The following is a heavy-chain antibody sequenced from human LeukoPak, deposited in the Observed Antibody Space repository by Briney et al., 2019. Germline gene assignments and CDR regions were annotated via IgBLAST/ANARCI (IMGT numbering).Heavy chain of an antibody. J-gene: IGHJ4*02. CDR3: AREQKDIVVVVAAAHLDY. CDR2: IKQDGSEK. CDR1: GFTFSSYW. V-gene: IGHV3-7*01. D-gene: IGHD2-15*01. Sequence: GGSLRLSCTASGFTFSSYWMSWVRQAPGKGLEWVANIKQDGSEKYYVDSVKGRFTISRDNAKNSLYLQMNSLRAEDTAVYYCAREQKDIVVVVAAAHLDYWGQGTPVTVSS.